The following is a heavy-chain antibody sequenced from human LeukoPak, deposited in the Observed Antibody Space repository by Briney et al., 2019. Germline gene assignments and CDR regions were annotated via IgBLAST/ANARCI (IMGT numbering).Heavy chain of an antibody. CDR1: GYTFTGYY. CDR2: INPNSGGT. D-gene: IGHD6-19*01. V-gene: IGHV1-2*02. CDR3: ARDSPRYSSGSLIAGYNWFGP. Sequence: ASVKVSCKASGYTFTGYYMHWVRQAPGQGLEWMGWINPNSGGTNYAQKFQGRVTMTRDTSISTAYMELSRLRSDDTAVYYCARDSPRYSSGSLIAGYNWFGPWGQGTLVTVSS. J-gene: IGHJ5*02.